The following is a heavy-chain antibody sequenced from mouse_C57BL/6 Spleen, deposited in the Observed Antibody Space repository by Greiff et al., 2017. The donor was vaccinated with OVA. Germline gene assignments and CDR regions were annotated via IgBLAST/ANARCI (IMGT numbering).Heavy chain of an antibody. CDR3: ARYIPGTRAYYFDY. J-gene: IGHJ2*01. CDR2: IRNKANGYTT. Sequence: EVMLVESGGGLVQPGGSLSLSCAASGFTFTDYYMSWVRQPPGKALEWLGFIRNKANGYTTEYSASVKGRFTISRDNSQSILYLQMNALRAEDSATYYWARYIPGTRAYYFDYWGQGTTLTVSS. V-gene: IGHV7-3*01. CDR1: GFTFTDYY. D-gene: IGHD4-1*01.